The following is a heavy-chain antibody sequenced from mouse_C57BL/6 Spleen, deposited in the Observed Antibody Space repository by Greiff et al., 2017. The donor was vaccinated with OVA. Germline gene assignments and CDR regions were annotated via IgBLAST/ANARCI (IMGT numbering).Heavy chain of an antibody. J-gene: IGHJ3*01. D-gene: IGHD1-1*01. CDR2: IDPSDSET. V-gene: IGHV1-52*01. CDR1: GYTFTSYW. Sequence: VQLQQPGAELVRPGSSVKLSCKASGYTFTSYWMHRVKQRPIQGLEWIGNIDPSDSETHYNQKFKDKATLTVDKSSSTAYMQLSSLTSEDSAVYYCARRDYYGSSYEFAYWGQGTLVTVSA. CDR3: ARRDYYGSSYEFAY.